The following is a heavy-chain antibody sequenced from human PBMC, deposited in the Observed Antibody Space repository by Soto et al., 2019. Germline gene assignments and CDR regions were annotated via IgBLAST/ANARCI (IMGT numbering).Heavy chain of an antibody. J-gene: IGHJ4*02. D-gene: IGHD2-15*01. CDR3: ARLRNPPTWWEFDY. V-gene: IGHV3-30-3*01. CDR2: ISYDGSNK. Sequence: QVQLVESGGGVVQPGRSLRLSCAASGFTFSSYAMHWVRQAPGKGLEWVAVISYDGSNKYYADSVKGRFTISRDNSKNTLYLQVNSLRAEDTAVYYCARLRNPPTWWEFDYWGQGTLVTVSS. CDR1: GFTFSSYA.